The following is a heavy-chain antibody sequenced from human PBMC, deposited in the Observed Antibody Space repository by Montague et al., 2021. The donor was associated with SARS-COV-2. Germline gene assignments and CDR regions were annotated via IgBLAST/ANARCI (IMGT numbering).Heavy chain of an antibody. CDR1: GFTLSRSA. CDR3: ARGRGTYSLDY. V-gene: IGHV3-30-3*01. CDR2: ISYDGSNK. D-gene: IGHD1-26*01. J-gene: IGHJ4*02. Sequence: SLRLSCAASGFTLSRSAMHWVRQAPGKGLEWVAVISYDGSNKHNADSVKGRFTISRDKSKNTLYVQMNSLRTEDTAVYYFARGRGTYSLDYRGQGTLVTVSS.